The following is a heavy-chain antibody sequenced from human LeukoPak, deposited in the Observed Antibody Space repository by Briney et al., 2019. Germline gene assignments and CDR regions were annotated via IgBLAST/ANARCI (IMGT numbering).Heavy chain of an antibody. CDR1: GGSISSSSYY. Sequence: SETLSLTCTVSGGSISSSSYYWGWIRQPPGKGLEWIGSIYYSGSTYYNPSLKSRVTISVDTSKNQFSLKLSSVTAADTAVYYCARLALHSSWHGGAPYYFDYWGQGTLVTVSS. CDR2: IYYSGST. J-gene: IGHJ4*02. V-gene: IGHV4-39*07. CDR3: ARLALHSSWHGGAPYYFDY. D-gene: IGHD6-13*01.